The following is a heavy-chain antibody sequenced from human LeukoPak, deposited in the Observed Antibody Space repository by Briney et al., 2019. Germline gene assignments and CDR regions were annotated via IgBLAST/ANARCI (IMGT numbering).Heavy chain of an antibody. Sequence: TLSLTCTVSGGSISSGSYYWSWIRRPAGKGLEWIGRIYTSGSTNYNPSLKSRVTISVDTSKNQFSLKLSSVTAADTAVYYCARLRGDLHAVYYFDYWGQGTLVTVSS. CDR3: ARLRGDLHAVYYFDY. CDR1: GGSISSGSYY. V-gene: IGHV4-61*02. CDR2: IYTSGST. J-gene: IGHJ4*02. D-gene: IGHD3-10*01.